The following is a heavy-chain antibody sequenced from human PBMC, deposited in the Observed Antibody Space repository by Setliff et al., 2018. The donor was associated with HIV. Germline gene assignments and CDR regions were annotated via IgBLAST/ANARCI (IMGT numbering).Heavy chain of an antibody. J-gene: IGHJ4*02. D-gene: IGHD2-8*01. V-gene: IGHV5-51*01. Sequence: GESLKISCKGSGYSFTNYWIGWVRQMPGKGLEWMGIIYPIDSDTKYSPSFWGRVTISVDKSLNTAYLHWNSLKPADTAMYFCGRSGKSGELYAYWGQGTLVTVSS. CDR3: GRSGKSGELYAY. CDR1: GYSFTNYW. CDR2: IYPIDSDT.